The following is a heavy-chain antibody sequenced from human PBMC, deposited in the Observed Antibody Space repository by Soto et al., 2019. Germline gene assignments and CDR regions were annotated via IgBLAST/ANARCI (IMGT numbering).Heavy chain of an antibody. Sequence: KPSETLSLTCTVSGGSISSYYWSWIRQPPGKGLEWIGYIYYSGSTNYNPSLKSRVTISVDTSKNQFSLKLSSVTAADTAVYYCARDRGLGSSWYRSWFDPWGQGTLVTVSS. CDR2: IYYSGST. J-gene: IGHJ5*02. V-gene: IGHV4-59*01. CDR3: ARDRGLGSSWYRSWFDP. D-gene: IGHD6-13*01. CDR1: GGSISSYY.